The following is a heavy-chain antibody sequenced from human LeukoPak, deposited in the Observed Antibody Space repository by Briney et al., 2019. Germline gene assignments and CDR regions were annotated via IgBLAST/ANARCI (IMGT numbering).Heavy chain of an antibody. J-gene: IGHJ2*01. D-gene: IGHD3-3*01. CDR1: GGSISSYY. Sequence: SETLSLTCTVSGGSISSYYWSWIRQPPGKGLEWIGYIYYSGSTNYNPSLKSRVTISVDTSKNQFSLKLSSVTAADTAVYYCARHVAYDFWSGYQYFDLWGRGTLVTVSS. V-gene: IGHV4-59*08. CDR2: IYYSGST. CDR3: ARHVAYDFWSGYQYFDL.